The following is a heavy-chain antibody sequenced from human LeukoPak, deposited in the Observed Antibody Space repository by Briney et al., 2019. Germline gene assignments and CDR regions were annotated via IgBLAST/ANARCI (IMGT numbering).Heavy chain of an antibody. CDR2: IRYDGSNK. V-gene: IGHV3-30*02. Sequence: GGSLRLSCAASGFTFSSYGMYWVRQAPGKGLEGVAFIRYDGSNKYYADSVKGRFAISRDNSKNTLYLQMNSLRAEDTAVYYCAKDVQRRAYWELLPYYYYYMDVWGKGTTVTVSS. J-gene: IGHJ6*03. CDR1: GFTFSSYG. CDR3: AKDVQRRAYWELLPYYYYYMDV. D-gene: IGHD1-26*01.